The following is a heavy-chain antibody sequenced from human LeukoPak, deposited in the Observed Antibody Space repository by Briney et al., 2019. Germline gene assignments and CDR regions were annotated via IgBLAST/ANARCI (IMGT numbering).Heavy chain of an antibody. CDR3: AKNRLRGSYYFDD. J-gene: IGHJ4*02. V-gene: IGHV3-30*18. D-gene: IGHD1-26*01. Sequence: GGSLRLSCAASGFTFSGYVMHWVRQAPGKGLEWMTFISYDGSNKYYADSVKGRFTISRDNSKNSLYLQMDSLRTEDTAVYYCAKNRLRGSYYFDDWGQGTLVTVPS. CDR1: GFTFSGYV. CDR2: ISYDGSNK.